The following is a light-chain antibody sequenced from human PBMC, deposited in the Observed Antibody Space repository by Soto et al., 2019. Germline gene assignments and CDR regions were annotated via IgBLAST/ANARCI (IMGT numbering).Light chain of an antibody. Sequence: EIVLTQSPGTLSLSPGERATLSCRASQSVSSSYLAWYQQKPGQAPRLLIYGASSRATGIPDRFSGSGSGTDFTLTISRLEPEDFAVYYCQQFGNSAYTFGQGTKVDIK. CDR1: QSVSSSY. J-gene: IGKJ2*01. CDR3: QQFGNSAYT. V-gene: IGKV3-20*01. CDR2: GAS.